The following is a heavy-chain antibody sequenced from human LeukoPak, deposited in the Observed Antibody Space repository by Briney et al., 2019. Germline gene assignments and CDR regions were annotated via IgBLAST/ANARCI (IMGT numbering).Heavy chain of an antibody. Sequence: GGPLRLSCAASGFPFSSYSMNLVRPAPGEGLEWVSSISSSNIYIHYADSVKGRITISRDNAKNSLYLQMNSLRAEDTAVYYCAREMGWYFDYWGQGTLVTVPS. V-gene: IGHV3-21*01. CDR3: AREMGWYFDY. CDR1: GFPFSSYS. D-gene: IGHD6-19*01. CDR2: ISSSNIYI. J-gene: IGHJ4*02.